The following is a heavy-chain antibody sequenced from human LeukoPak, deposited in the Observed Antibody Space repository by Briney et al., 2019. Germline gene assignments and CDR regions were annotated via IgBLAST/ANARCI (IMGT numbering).Heavy chain of an antibody. D-gene: IGHD2-2*02. CDR1: GFTFSSYG. CDR2: IWYDGSNK. V-gene: IGHV3-33*01. CDR3: ATPYCSSTSCYTVYYFDY. J-gene: IGHJ4*02. Sequence: PGRSLRLSCAASGFTFSSYGMHWVRQAPGKGLEWVAVIWYDGSNKYYADSVKGRFTISRDNSKNTLYLQMNSLRAEDTAVYYCATPYCSSTSCYTVYYFDYWGQGTLVTVSS.